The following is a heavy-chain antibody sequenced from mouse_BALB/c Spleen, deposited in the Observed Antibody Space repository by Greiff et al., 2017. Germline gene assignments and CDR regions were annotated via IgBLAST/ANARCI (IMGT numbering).Heavy chain of an antibody. CDR2: ISSGGSYT. Sequence: EVQLQESGGGLVKPGGSLKLSCAASGFTFSSYTMSWVRQTPEKRLEWVATISSGGSYTYYPDSVKGRFTISRDNAKNTLYLQMSSLKSEDTAMYYCTRDREGIYGYLFDYGGQGTTLTVSS. D-gene: IGHD2-2*01. J-gene: IGHJ2*01. CDR3: TRDREGIYGYLFDY. V-gene: IGHV5-6-4*01. CDR1: GFTFSSYT.